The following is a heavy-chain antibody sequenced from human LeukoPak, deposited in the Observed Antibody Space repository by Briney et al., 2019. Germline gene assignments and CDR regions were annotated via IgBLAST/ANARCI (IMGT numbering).Heavy chain of an antibody. V-gene: IGHV3-7*01. Sequence: PGGSLRLSCAASGFTFNSYWMSWVRQAPGKGLEWVANIKQDGSEKYYVDSVKGRFTISRDNAKNSLYLQMNSLRAEDTAVYYCARAYYVGLDYWGQGTLVTVSS. J-gene: IGHJ4*02. CDR2: IKQDGSEK. D-gene: IGHD1-26*01. CDR1: GFTFNSYW. CDR3: ARAYYVGLDY.